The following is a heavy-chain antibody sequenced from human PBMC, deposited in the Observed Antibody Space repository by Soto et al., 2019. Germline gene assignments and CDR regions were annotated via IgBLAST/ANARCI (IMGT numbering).Heavy chain of an antibody. V-gene: IGHV1-58*01. CDR1: GFPFTSSA. Sequence: QMHLVQSGPEVKKPGTSVKVSCKASGFPFTSSAVQWVRQARGQRLEWIGWIALGNGSTNSAQKFQERVTITRDMSTSTVYMELSSLRSEDTAMYYCATVPYYFDTSGNYFDYWGQGTLVTVSS. CDR3: ATVPYYFDTSGNYFDY. D-gene: IGHD3-22*01. CDR2: IALGNGST. J-gene: IGHJ4*02.